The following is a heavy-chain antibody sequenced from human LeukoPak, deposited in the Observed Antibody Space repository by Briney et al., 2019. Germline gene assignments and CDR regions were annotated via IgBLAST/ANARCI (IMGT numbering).Heavy chain of an antibody. D-gene: IGHD1-26*01. CDR3: ARDRVGATDYFDY. CDR2: MWNGGSNK. J-gene: IGHJ4*02. V-gene: IGHV3-33*01. CDR1: GFTFRIYG. Sequence: GGSLRLSCAASGFTFRIYGMHWVRQAPGKGLEWVAVMWNGGSNKYYADSVKGRFTISRDNSKNTLYLQMNNLRAEDTAVYYCARDRVGATDYFDYWGQGTLVTVSS.